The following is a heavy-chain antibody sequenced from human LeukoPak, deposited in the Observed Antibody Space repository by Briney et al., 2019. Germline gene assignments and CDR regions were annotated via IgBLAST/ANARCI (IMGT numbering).Heavy chain of an antibody. CDR2: IYYSGST. J-gene: IGHJ5*02. Sequence: SETLSLTCTVSGGSISSSSYYWGWIRQPPGKGLEWIGSIYYSGSTYYNPSLKSRVTISVDTSKNQFSLKLSSVTAADTAVYYCARAHVDTAMVTGWFDPWGQGTLVTVSS. CDR1: GGSISSSSYY. D-gene: IGHD5-18*01. CDR3: ARAHVDTAMVTGWFDP. V-gene: IGHV4-39*07.